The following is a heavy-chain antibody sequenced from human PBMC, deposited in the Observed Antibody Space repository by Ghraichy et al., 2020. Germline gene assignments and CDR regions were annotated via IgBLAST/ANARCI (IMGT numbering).Heavy chain of an antibody. Sequence: GGSLRLSCAASGFSISNYDMHWVRQSTGEGLEWVSTIATAGDTYYSDSVKGRFTISRDNVKNSFYLQMNSLRSGDTAVYYCARVRSGGWSDYWGQGTLVTVSS. V-gene: IGHV3-13*01. CDR2: IATAGDT. CDR1: GFSISNYD. D-gene: IGHD6-19*01. CDR3: ARVRSGGWSDY. J-gene: IGHJ4*02.